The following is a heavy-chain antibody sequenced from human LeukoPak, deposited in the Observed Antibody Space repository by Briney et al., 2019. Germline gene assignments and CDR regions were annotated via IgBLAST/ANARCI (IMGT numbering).Heavy chain of an antibody. J-gene: IGHJ3*02. CDR2: ISWNSGSI. V-gene: IGHV3-9*01. CDR3: ARSDGDYGQYAFDI. CDR1: GFTFDDYA. Sequence: GGSLRLSCAASGFTFDDYAMHWVRQAPGKGLEWVSGISWNSGSIGYADSVKGRFTISRDNAKNSLYLQMNSLRAEDTAVYYCARSDGDYGQYAFDIWGQGTMVTVSS. D-gene: IGHD4-17*01.